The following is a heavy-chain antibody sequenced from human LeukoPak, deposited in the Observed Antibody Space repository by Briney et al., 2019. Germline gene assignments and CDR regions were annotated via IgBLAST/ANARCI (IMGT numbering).Heavy chain of an antibody. CDR2: ISSSSSTI. V-gene: IGHV3-48*01. D-gene: IGHD3-10*01. CDR3: AKRVSYNSGSHFDY. CDR1: GFTFSSYS. Sequence: GGSLRLSCAASGFTFSSYSMNWVRQAPGKGLEWVSYISSSSSTIYYADSVKGRFTISRDNSKNTVYLQMNSLRAEDTAIYYCAKRVSYNSGSHFDYWGQGTLVTVSS. J-gene: IGHJ4*02.